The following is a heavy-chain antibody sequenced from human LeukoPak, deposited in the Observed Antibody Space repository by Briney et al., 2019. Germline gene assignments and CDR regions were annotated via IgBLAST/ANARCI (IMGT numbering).Heavy chain of an antibody. D-gene: IGHD3-22*01. Sequence: LPGGSLRLPCAASGFTFSSYAMSWVRQAPGKGLEWVSAISGSGGSTYYADSVKGRFTISRDNSKNTLYLQMNSLRAEDTAVYYCAKDDSEGTYFDYWGQGTLVTVSS. V-gene: IGHV3-23*01. CDR3: AKDDSEGTYFDY. J-gene: IGHJ4*02. CDR2: ISGSGGST. CDR1: GFTFSSYA.